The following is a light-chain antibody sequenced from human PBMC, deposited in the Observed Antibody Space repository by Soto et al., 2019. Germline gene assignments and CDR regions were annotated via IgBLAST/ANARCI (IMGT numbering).Light chain of an antibody. Sequence: QSAVTQPASVSGSPGQSITISCTGTSSDVGGYNHVSWYQHHPGKAPKLMIYEVSNRPSGVSNRFSGSKSGYTASLTISGLQAEDEADYYCNSHTSSGFRVFGTGTKVTVL. V-gene: IGLV2-14*01. CDR1: SSDVGGYNH. CDR2: EVS. CDR3: NSHTSSGFRV. J-gene: IGLJ1*01.